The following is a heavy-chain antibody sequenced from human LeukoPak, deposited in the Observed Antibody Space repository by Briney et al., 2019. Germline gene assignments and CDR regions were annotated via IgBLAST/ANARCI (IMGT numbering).Heavy chain of an antibody. V-gene: IGHV4-34*01. CDR3: ARDGGGY. Sequence: SETLSVTCDVYGESFIGYYWSWIRQPQGKGLEWIGENNHSGSTKYNPSLKSRVTVSVDTSKNQFSLKLSSVTAADTAVYYCARDGGGYWGQGTLVTVSS. J-gene: IGHJ4*02. D-gene: IGHD3-10*01. CDR1: GESFIGYY. CDR2: NNHSGST.